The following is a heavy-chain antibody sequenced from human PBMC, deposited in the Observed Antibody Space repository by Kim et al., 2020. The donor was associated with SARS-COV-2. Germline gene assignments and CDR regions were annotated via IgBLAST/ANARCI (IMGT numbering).Heavy chain of an antibody. D-gene: IGHD6-13*01. J-gene: IGHJ3*02. CDR3: TKYGPLAATDDAFDI. V-gene: IGHV3-30*02. Sequence: DSVKGRFTIARDNSKNTLYLQMNSLRAEDTAVYYCTKYGPLAATDDAFDIWGQGTMVTVSS.